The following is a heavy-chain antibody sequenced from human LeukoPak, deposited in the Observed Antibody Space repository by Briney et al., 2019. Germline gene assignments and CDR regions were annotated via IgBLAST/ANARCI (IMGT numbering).Heavy chain of an antibody. CDR3: AKDYRGYSGYFDY. V-gene: IGHV3-30*18. D-gene: IGHD5-12*01. Sequence: GRSLRLSCAASGFTFSSYGMHWVRQAPGKGLEWVAVISYDGSNKYYADSVKGRFTISRDNSKNTLYLQVNSLRAEDTAVYYCAKDYRGYSGYFDYWGQGTLVTVSS. CDR1: GFTFSSYG. J-gene: IGHJ4*02. CDR2: ISYDGSNK.